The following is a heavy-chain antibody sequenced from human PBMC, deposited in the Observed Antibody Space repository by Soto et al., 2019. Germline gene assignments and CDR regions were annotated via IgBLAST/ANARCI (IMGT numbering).Heavy chain of an antibody. CDR1: GYTFTSYG. J-gene: IGHJ4*02. D-gene: IGHD3-22*01. CDR3: ARDFLRNYYDSSGYSY. CDR2: ISAYNGNT. V-gene: IGHV1-18*01. Sequence: ASVKVSCKASGYTFTSYGISWVRQAPGQGLEWMGWISAYNGNTNYAQKLQGRVTMTTDTSTSTAYMELRSLRSDDTAVYYCARDFLRNYYDSSGYSYWGQGTLVTVSS.